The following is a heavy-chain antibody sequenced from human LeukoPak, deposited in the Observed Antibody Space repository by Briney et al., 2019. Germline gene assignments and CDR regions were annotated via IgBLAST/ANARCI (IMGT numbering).Heavy chain of an antibody. CDR3: TREARAGNWFDP. D-gene: IGHD5-12*01. V-gene: IGHV1-2*02. CDR2: INPDSGGT. J-gene: IGHJ5*02. Sequence: ASVKVSCTASGYIFTAYYIHWVRHAHGPGHEWMGWINPDSGGTNYAQKFQGRVTMTRYTSITTVYMELSRLTYDDTAVFYCTREARAGNWFDPWGQGTLVTVSS. CDR1: GYIFTAYY.